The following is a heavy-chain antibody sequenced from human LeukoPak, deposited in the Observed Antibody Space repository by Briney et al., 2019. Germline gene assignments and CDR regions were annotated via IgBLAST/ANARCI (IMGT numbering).Heavy chain of an antibody. V-gene: IGHV4-30-2*01. CDR1: GGSISSGGYS. J-gene: IGHJ4*02. D-gene: IGHD5-12*01. Sequence: SQTLSLTCAVSGGSISSGGYSWSWIRQPPGKGLEWIGYIYHSGSTYYNPSLKSRVTISVDRSKNQFSLKLSSVTAADTAVYYCARDSGYDLYYFDYWGQGTLVTV. CDR2: IYHSGST. CDR3: ARDSGYDLYYFDY.